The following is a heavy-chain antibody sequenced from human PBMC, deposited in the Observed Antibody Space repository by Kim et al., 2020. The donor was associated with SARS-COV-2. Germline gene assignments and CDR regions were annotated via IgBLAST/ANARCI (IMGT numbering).Heavy chain of an antibody. D-gene: IGHD1-26*01. V-gene: IGHV3-9*01. Sequence: GGSLRLSCAASGFTFGDYAMHWVRQAPGKGLEWVSGISWNSGSIGYADSVKGRFTISRDNAKNSLYLQMNSLRAEDTALYYCAKTLSESGLSSYFDYWGQGTLVTVSS. J-gene: IGHJ4*02. CDR2: ISWNSGSI. CDR3: AKTLSESGLSSYFDY. CDR1: GFTFGDYA.